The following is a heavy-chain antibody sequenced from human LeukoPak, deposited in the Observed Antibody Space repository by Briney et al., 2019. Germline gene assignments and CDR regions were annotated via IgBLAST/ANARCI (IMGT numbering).Heavy chain of an antibody. CDR3: AKDSDGDYFDY. Sequence: GGSLRLSCAASGSTFSSYGMHWVRQAPGKGLEWVAVISYDGSNKYYADSVKGRFTISRDNSKNTLYLQMNSLRAEDTAVYYCAKDSDGDYFDYWGQGTLVTVSS. V-gene: IGHV3-30*18. CDR2: ISYDGSNK. CDR1: GSTFSSYG. D-gene: IGHD4-17*01. J-gene: IGHJ4*02.